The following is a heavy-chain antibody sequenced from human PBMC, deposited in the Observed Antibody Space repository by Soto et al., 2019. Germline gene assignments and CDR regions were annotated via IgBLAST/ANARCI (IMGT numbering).Heavy chain of an antibody. V-gene: IGHV1-3*01. D-gene: IGHD6-19*01. CDR2: INAGNGNT. CDR3: ARGIIVGGWYPYYFDY. CDR1: GYTFITYA. J-gene: IGHJ4*02. Sequence: ASVKVSCKASGYTFITYAMHWVRQAPGQRLEWMGWINAGNGNTKYSQKFQGRVSITRDTSASTAYMELRSLRSEDTAVYYCARGIIVGGWYPYYFDYLGQGTLVTVSS.